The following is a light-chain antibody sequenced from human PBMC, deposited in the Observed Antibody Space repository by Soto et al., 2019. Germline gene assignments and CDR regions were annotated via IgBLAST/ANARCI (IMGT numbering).Light chain of an antibody. CDR2: AAS. V-gene: IGKV1-9*01. J-gene: IGKJ4*01. Sequence: QFTQSPSSLSAYVGDRVKITCRSSQGISSYLAWYQQKPGKAPKLLIYAASTLQSGVPSRFSGSGSGTDFTLTISSLQPEDFATYYCQQLNSYPLDFGGGTKVDI. CDR1: QGISSY. CDR3: QQLNSYPLD.